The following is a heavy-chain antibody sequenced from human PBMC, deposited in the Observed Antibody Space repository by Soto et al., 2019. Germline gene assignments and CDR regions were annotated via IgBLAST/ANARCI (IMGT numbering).Heavy chain of an antibody. J-gene: IGHJ4*02. D-gene: IGHD5-12*01. V-gene: IGHV4-4*07. Sequence: SETLSLTCTVSGGSINTFYWGWVRQPAGKGLEWIGRIFSSGSTSFNPSLESRVAMSVDTSKNHFSLNLSSVTAADMAVYYCAREGSYSAYNFAHGIQLWSFDFWGQGALVTVSS. CDR3: AREGSYSAYNFAHGIQLWSFDF. CDR1: GGSINTFY. CDR2: IFSSGST.